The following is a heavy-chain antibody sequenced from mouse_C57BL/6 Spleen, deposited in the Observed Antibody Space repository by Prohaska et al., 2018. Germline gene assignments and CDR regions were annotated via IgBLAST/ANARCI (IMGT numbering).Heavy chain of an antibody. CDR1: GYTFTDYE. CDR3: TTYGYDRFYY. D-gene: IGHD2-2*01. CDR2: IDPETGGT. Sequence: QVQLQQSGAELVRPGPSVTLSCKASGYTFTDYEMHWVKQTPVHGLEWIGAIDPETGGTAYNQKFKGKAILTADKSSSTAYMELRSLTSEDSAVYYCTTYGYDRFYYWGQGTTLTVSS. J-gene: IGHJ2*01. V-gene: IGHV1-15*01.